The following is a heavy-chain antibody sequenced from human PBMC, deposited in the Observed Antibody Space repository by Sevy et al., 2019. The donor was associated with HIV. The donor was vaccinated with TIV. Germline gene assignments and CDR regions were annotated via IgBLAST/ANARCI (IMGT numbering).Heavy chain of an antibody. D-gene: IGHD2-2*01. J-gene: IGHJ4*02. CDR3: TRLRWDLVVVPGAAPGCYFDS. V-gene: IGHV4-59*08. CDR2: VSHSGNT. Sequence: SEILSLTCTVSGDSINTYYWSWIRQPPGKGLEWIGYVSHSGNTNYNPSLKSRVSMSVDTSTNQFSLKVKSVTAADTAVYYCTRLRWDLVVVPGAAPGCYFDSWGQGTLVIVSS. CDR1: GDSINTYY.